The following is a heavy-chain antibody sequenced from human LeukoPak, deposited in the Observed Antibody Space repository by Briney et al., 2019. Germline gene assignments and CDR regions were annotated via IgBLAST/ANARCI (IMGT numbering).Heavy chain of an antibody. Sequence: GGSLRLSCVDYGYSFSTYSMTWVRQGPGKGLEWVSSIYNSGSEVFYADSVKGRFTISRDNSQNTLYLQMNSLRVEDTAIYYCAKDVVPDSGWDIDYWGQGTLVTVSS. D-gene: IGHD6-25*01. V-gene: IGHV3-23*05. J-gene: IGHJ4*02. CDR3: AKDVVPDSGWDIDY. CDR1: GYSFSTYS. CDR2: IYNSGSEV.